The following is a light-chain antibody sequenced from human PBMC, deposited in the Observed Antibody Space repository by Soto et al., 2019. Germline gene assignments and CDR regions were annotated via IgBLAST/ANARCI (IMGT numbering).Light chain of an antibody. J-gene: IGLJ2*01. Sequence: QSVLTQPPSASGTPGQRVTISCSGSSSNIGTNTVNRYQQLPETAPKLLIYSNSQRPSGVPDRFSGSKSGTSASLAISGLQSEDEADYYCAAWDDSLTGHVVFGGGTKLTVL. CDR3: AAWDDSLTGHVV. V-gene: IGLV1-44*01. CDR2: SNS. CDR1: SSNIGTNT.